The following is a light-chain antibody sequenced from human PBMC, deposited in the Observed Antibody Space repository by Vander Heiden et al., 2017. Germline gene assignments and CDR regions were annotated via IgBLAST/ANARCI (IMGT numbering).Light chain of an antibody. J-gene: IGLJ2*01. CDR3: AAWDDSLNGVL. CDR1: SSNIGSNS. CDR2: SNN. Sequence: QSVLTQPPSASGTPGPRITISCSGSSSNIGSNSVNWYQQLPGTAPKLLIYSNNQRPSGVPDRFSGSKSGTSASLAIGGLQSEDEADYFCAAWDDSLNGVLFGGGTRLTVL. V-gene: IGLV1-44*01.